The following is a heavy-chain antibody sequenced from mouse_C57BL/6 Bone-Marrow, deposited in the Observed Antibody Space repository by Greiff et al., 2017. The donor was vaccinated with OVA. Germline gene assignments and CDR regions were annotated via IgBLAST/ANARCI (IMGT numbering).Heavy chain of an antibody. V-gene: IGHV7-3*01. CDR2: IRNKPNGSTT. CDR1: GFTFTNYY. J-gene: IGHJ2*01. D-gene: IGHD1-1*01. Sequence: VQLVESGGGLVQPGDSLSLSCAASGFTFTNYYMSWVRQPPGKALEWLAFIRNKPNGSTTEYSASVKGRFTISRDNSQSILYLQMNALRAEDSATYYCARYKGRVAVDYFDYWGQGTALTVSS. CDR3: ARYKGRVAVDYFDY.